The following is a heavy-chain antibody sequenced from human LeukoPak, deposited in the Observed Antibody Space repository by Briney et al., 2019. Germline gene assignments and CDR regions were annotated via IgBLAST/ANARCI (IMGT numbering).Heavy chain of an antibody. V-gene: IGHV3-30*02. Sequence: GGSLRLSCAASGFTFSSYGMHWVRQAPGKGLEWVAFIRYDGSNKYYADSVKGRFTISRDNSKNTLYLQMNSLRAENTAVYYCAKEDYYYGSGSYCPRFDYWGQGTLATVSS. CDR3: AKEDYYYGSGSYCPRFDY. J-gene: IGHJ4*02. CDR2: IRYDGSNK. D-gene: IGHD3-10*01. CDR1: GFTFSSYG.